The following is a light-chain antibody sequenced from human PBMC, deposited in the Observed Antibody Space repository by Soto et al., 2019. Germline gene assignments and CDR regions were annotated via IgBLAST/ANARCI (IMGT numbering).Light chain of an antibody. J-gene: IGKJ4*01. CDR3: QHYNNWPLI. CDR2: GPS. Sequence: EIVMTQSPATLSVSPGERATLSCRASQTVSSKLAWYQLKPGQAPRLLIYGPSTRATGIPARFSGSGSGTAFTLTISSLQSEDFAVYVCQHYNNWPLIFGGGTTVEVK. CDR1: QTVSSK. V-gene: IGKV3-15*01.